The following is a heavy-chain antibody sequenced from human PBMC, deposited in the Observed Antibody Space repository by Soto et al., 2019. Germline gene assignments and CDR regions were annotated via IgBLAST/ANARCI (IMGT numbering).Heavy chain of an antibody. Sequence: SETLSLTCAVSGGSISSGGYSWSWIRQPPGKGLEWIGYLYHTGNTYYNPSLESRVTISVDRSKNQFSLELTSVTAADTAVHYCARFRGTAILDYWGQGTLVTVSS. CDR3: ARFRGTAILDY. V-gene: IGHV4-30-2*01. D-gene: IGHD2-21*02. J-gene: IGHJ4*02. CDR2: LYHTGNT. CDR1: GGSISSGGYS.